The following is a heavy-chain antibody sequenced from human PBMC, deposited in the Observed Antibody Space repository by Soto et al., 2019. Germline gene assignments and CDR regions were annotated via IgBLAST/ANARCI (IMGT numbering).Heavy chain of an antibody. CDR1: GFTFSSYG. Sequence: GGSLRLSCAASGFTFSSYGMHWVRQAPGKGLEWVAVISYDGSNRYSADSVKGRFTISRDSSKNTLYLQMNSLRAEDTAVYYCAKDSGLRYFDWSLDYWGQGTLVTVSS. V-gene: IGHV3-30*18. CDR2: ISYDGSNR. CDR3: AKDSGLRYFDWSLDY. D-gene: IGHD3-9*01. J-gene: IGHJ4*02.